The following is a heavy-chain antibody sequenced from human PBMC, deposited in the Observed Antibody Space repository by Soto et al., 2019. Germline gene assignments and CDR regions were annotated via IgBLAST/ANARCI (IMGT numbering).Heavy chain of an antibody. V-gene: IGHV1-2*02. CDR1: GYNFIAQN. D-gene: IGHD1-7*01. CDR2: MNTNSGGS. CDR3: ACEGHLNSPSDAFDL. J-gene: IGHJ3*01. Sequence: QVHLVQSGAEVKKPGASVKVSCMASGYNFIAQNIHWVRQAPGLGLEWMGKMNTNSGGSDYAQEFQGRVTVTRDTSFSTGYMELASLKPDDTAVYYGACEGHLNSPSDAFDLWGQRTMVIVSS.